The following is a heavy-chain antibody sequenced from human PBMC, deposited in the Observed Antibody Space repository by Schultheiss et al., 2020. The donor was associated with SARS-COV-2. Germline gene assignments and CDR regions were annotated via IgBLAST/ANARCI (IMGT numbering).Heavy chain of an antibody. Sequence: SQTLSLTCAVYGGSFSGYYWSWIRQPPGKGLEWIGEINHSGSTNYNPSLKSRVTISVDTSKNQFSLKLSSVTAADTAVYYCASSEDTPAFDYWGQGTLVTVSS. D-gene: IGHD5-18*01. J-gene: IGHJ4*02. CDR2: INHSGST. CDR3: ASSEDTPAFDY. V-gene: IGHV4-34*01. CDR1: GGSFSGYY.